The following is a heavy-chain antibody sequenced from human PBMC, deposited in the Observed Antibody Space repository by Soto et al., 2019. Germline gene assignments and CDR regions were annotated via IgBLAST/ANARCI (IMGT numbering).Heavy chain of an antibody. D-gene: IGHD6-19*01. CDR3: AKAMQQWPANFDY. V-gene: IGHV3-30*18. CDR2: ISYDGGNK. CDR1: GFTFDDYG. J-gene: IGHJ4*02. Sequence: GGSLRLSCAASGFTFDDYGMSWVRQVPGKGLEWVAVISYDGGNKYYADSVKGRFTISRDNSKNTLYLQMNSLRAEDTAVYYCAKAMQQWPANFDYWGQGTLVTVSS.